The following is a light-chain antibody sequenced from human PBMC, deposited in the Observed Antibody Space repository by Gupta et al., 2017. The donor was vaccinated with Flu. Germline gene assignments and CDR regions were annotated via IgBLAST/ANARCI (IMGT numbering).Light chain of an antibody. J-gene: IGLJ2*01. V-gene: IGLV3-1*01. CDR2: EDD. CDR1: RLGDKY. Sequence: SSELTQPPSLSVSPGQTVSITCSGDRLGDKYVCWYQQKTGQSPVLVIYEDDKRPSGIPERFSASNSGNTATLTISGPQAMDEADYYCQAWDSSTVIFGGGTRLTVL. CDR3: QAWDSSTVI.